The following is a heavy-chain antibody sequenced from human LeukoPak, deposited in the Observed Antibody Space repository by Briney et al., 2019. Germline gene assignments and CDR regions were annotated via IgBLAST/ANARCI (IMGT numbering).Heavy chain of an antibody. D-gene: IGHD3-10*01. CDR2: ISWDGGST. V-gene: IGHV3-43D*03. J-gene: IGHJ4*02. CDR1: GFTFDDYA. Sequence: GGSLRLSCAASGFTFDDYAMHWVRHAPGKGLEWVSLISWDGGSTYYADSVKGRFTISRDNSKNSLYLQMNSLRAEDTALYYCAKDYGFSMYYFDYWGQGTLVTVSS. CDR3: AKDYGFSMYYFDY.